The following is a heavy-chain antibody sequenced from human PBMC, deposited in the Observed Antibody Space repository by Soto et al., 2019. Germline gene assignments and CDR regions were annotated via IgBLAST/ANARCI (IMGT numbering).Heavy chain of an antibody. V-gene: IGHV3-23*01. D-gene: IGHD3-22*01. CDR1: GFTFSNYA. CDR3: AKNSSGYYDPSDY. CDR2: ISGSGGST. J-gene: IGHJ4*02. Sequence: GGSLRLCCAASGFTFSNYAMSWVRQAPGKGLEWVSAISGSGGSTYYADSVKGRFTISRDNSKNTLYLQMNSLRAGDTAVYYCAKNSSGYYDPSDYWGQGTLVTVSS.